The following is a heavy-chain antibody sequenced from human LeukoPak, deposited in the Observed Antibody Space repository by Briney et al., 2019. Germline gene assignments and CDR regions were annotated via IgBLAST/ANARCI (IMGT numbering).Heavy chain of an antibody. D-gene: IGHD1-7*01. J-gene: IGHJ6*03. Sequence: ASVKVSCKASGYTFTSYYMHWVRQAPGQGLEWMGIINPSGGSTSYAQKFQGRVTMTRDMSTSTVYKELSSLRSEDTAVYYCARGEDNWNYSYYYYMDVWGKGTTVTVSS. CDR2: INPSGGST. CDR1: GYTFTSYY. CDR3: ARGEDNWNYSYYYYMDV. V-gene: IGHV1-46*01.